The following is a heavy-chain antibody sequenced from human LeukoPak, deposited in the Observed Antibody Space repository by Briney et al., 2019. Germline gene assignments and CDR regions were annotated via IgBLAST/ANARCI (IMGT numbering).Heavy chain of an antibody. CDR3: TSTAGIAVASFSYYYMDV. V-gene: IGHV3-73*01. Sequence: GGSLRLSCAASGLTFSGSAMHWVRQASGKGLEWVGRIRSKANSYATAYAASVKGRFTISRDDSKNTAYLQMNSLKTEDTAVYYCTSTAGIAVASFSYYYMDVWGKGATVTVSS. CDR1: GLTFSGSA. D-gene: IGHD6-19*01. J-gene: IGHJ6*03. CDR2: IRSKANSYAT.